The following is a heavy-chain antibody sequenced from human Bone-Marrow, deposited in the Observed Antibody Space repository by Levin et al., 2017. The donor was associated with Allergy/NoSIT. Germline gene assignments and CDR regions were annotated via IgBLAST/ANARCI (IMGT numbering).Heavy chain of an antibody. CDR3: AHTPVASVWYFDY. Sequence: SGPTLVKPTETLTLTCTFSGFSLSVGGVAVGWFRQPPGKALEWLALIYWDYDKRYIPSLQNRLTITRDTSKNQVVLTLTNMGPADTGTYFCAHTPVASVWYFDYWGQGALVTVSS. CDR1: GFSLSVGGVA. J-gene: IGHJ4*02. CDR2: IYWDYDK. D-gene: IGHD5/OR15-5a*01. V-gene: IGHV2-5*02.